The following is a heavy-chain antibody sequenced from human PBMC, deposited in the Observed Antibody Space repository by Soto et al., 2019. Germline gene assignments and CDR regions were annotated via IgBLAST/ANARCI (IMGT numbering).Heavy chain of an antibody. CDR2: ISWNSGSL. CDR3: AKGSWAIVPSAYDAFDV. J-gene: IGHJ3*01. V-gene: IGHV3-9*01. CDR1: GFTFDDYA. D-gene: IGHD2-2*01. Sequence: EVQLVESGGGLVQPGRSLRLSCAASGFTFDDYAMHWVRQPPGKGLEWVSGISWNSGSLVYADSVKGRFTISRDSAKNSLYLQMNSLGAEDTALYFCAKGSWAIVPSAYDAFDVWAKGHWSPSLQ.